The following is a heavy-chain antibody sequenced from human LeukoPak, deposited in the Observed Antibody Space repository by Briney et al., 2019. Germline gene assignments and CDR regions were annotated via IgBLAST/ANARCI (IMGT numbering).Heavy chain of an antibody. V-gene: IGHV3-7*03. D-gene: IGHD2-15*01. CDR1: GFTFSTYW. CDR3: TTDTWYSAGH. CDR2: IKKDGSEK. Sequence: GGSLRLSCSASGFTFSTYWMSWVRQAPGKGLEWVAIIKKDGSEKYYVDSMKGRFTTSRDNAKNSLFLQMNSLRAEDTAIYYCTTDTWYSAGHWGQGTLVTVSS. J-gene: IGHJ4*02.